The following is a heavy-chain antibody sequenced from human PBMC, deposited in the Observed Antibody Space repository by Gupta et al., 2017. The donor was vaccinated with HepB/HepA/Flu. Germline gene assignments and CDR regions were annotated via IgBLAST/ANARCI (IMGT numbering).Heavy chain of an antibody. V-gene: IGHV3-23*01. J-gene: IGHJ4*02. CDR1: GFTFRSYA. Sequence: EVQLLASGGGLVQPGGSLRLSCAASGFTFRSYAMTWVRQAPGKGLEWVSAISDSGGSPYDADAVKGRFTISRDNSKNTLYLEMNRLRAEDTAVYYCAKDSTVWGAPIDYWCQGTLVTVSS. CDR3: AKDSTVWGAPIDY. CDR2: ISDSGGSP. D-gene: IGHD3-16*01.